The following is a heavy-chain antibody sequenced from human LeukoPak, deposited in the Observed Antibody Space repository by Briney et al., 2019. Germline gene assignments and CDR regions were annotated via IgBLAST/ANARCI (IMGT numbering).Heavy chain of an antibody. CDR3: AKCRSYYYYGMDV. CDR1: GFTFSSYG. Sequence: GGSLRLSCAASGFTFSSYGMHWVRQAPGKGLEWVSAISGSGGSTYYADSVKGRFTISRDNSKNTLYLQMNSLRAEDTAVYYCAKCRSYYYYGMDVWGQGTTVTVSS. V-gene: IGHV3-23*01. D-gene: IGHD2-15*01. CDR2: ISGSGGST. J-gene: IGHJ6*02.